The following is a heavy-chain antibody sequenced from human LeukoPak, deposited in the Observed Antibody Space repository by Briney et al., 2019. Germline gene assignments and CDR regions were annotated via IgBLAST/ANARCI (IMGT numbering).Heavy chain of an antibody. D-gene: IGHD3-22*01. CDR2: IYYSGST. J-gene: IGHJ3*02. Sequence: PSQTLSLTCTVSGGSISSGDYYWSWIRQPPGKGLEWIGYIYYSGSTYYNPSLKSRVTISVDTSQKQFSLRLSSVTAADTAVYYCARGRAGACYYDSSVLYAFDIWGQGTMVTVSS. V-gene: IGHV4-30-4*01. CDR1: GGSISSGDYY. CDR3: ARGRAGACYYDSSVLYAFDI.